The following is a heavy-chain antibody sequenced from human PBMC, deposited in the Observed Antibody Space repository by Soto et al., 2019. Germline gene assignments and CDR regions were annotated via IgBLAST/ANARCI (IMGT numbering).Heavy chain of an antibody. CDR1: GGSISSGGYY. V-gene: IGHV4-30-4*01. CDR2: ISYSGST. CDR3: ARHEAPSGWYFDY. D-gene: IGHD6-19*01. Sequence: TLSLTCTVSGGSISSGGYYWSWIRQHPGTGLEWIGHISYSGSTYYNPSLKSRVTISVDTSKNQFSLKLSSVTAADTAVYYGARHEAPSGWYFDYWGQGTLVTVSS. J-gene: IGHJ4*02.